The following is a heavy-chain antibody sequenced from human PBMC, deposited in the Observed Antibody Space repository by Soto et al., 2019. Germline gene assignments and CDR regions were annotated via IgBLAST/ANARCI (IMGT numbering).Heavy chain of an antibody. CDR3: ARHLTYCSAGSCYSDFPYYGMDV. D-gene: IGHD2-15*01. J-gene: IGHJ6*02. CDR1: GGSISSSSYY. Sequence: QLQLQESGPGLVKPSETLSLTCTVSGGSISSSSYYWGWIRQPPGKGLEWIGSIFYSGSTYYNPSLKRLVTISVDXSXNXXSLKLSSVTAADTAVYYCARHLTYCSAGSCYSDFPYYGMDVWGQGTTVTVSS. V-gene: IGHV4-39*01. CDR2: IFYSGST.